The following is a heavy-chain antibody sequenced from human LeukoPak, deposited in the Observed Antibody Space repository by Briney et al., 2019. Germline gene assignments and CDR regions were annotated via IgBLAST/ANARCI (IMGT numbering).Heavy chain of an antibody. V-gene: IGHV4-39*07. CDR1: GASISGSGYY. J-gene: IGHJ5*02. CDR3: ARENRIVVVVAATRGNWFDP. Sequence: SETLSLTCAVSGASISGSGYYWGWIRQPPGKGLEWIGNIYSSGSTYYNASLQSRVTISIDTSKNQFSLQLNSVTPEDTAVYYCARENRIVVVVAATRGNWFDPWGQGALVTVSS. D-gene: IGHD2-15*01. CDR2: IYSSGST.